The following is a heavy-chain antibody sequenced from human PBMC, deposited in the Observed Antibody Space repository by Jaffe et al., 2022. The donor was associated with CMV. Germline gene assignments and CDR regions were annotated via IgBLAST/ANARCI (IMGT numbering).Heavy chain of an antibody. J-gene: IGHJ4*02. D-gene: IGHD3-9*01. CDR3: ARGTPIRDDDILTGYYGSLEGYFDY. Sequence: EVQLVESGGGLVKPGGSLRLSCAASGFTFSSYSMNWVRQAPGKGLEWVSSISSSSSYIYYADSVKGRFTISRDNAKNSLYLQMNSLRAEDTAVYYCARGTPIRDDDILTGYYGSLEGYFDYWGQGTLVTVSS. CDR1: GFTFSSYS. CDR2: ISSSSSYI. V-gene: IGHV3-21*01.